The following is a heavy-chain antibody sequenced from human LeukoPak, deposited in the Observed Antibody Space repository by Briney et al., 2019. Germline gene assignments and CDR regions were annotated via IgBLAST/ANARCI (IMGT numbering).Heavy chain of an antibody. Sequence: ASVKVSCKASGYTFTGYHMHWVRQAPGQGLEWMAWINPNSGATDYAQKFQGRVTMTRDTSTGTAYMELSRLRSDDTAVYYCARLNGNHFDYWGQGTLVTVSS. D-gene: IGHD1-14*01. J-gene: IGHJ4*02. CDR3: ARLNGNHFDY. CDR2: INPNSGAT. CDR1: GYTFTGYH. V-gene: IGHV1-2*02.